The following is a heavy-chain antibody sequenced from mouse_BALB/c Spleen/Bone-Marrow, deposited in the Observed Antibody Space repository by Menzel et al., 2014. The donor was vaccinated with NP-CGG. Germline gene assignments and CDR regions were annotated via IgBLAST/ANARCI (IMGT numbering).Heavy chain of an antibody. D-gene: IGHD1-1*01. CDR3: ARLNYYGNLFV. V-gene: IGHV4-1*02. J-gene: IGHJ1*01. CDR1: GFDFSRYW. Sequence: EVQGVESGGGLVQPGGSLKLSCAASGFDFSRYWMSWVRQAPGKGPEWIGEINPDSSTINYTPSLKDKFTISRDNAKNTLYLQMSKVRSEDTALYYCARLNYYGNLFVWGAGTTVTVSS. CDR2: INPDSSTI.